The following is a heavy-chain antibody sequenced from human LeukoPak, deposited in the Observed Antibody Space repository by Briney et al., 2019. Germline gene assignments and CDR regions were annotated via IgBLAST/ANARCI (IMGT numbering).Heavy chain of an antibody. CDR2: IQYDGDNK. J-gene: IGHJ4*02. Sequence: PGGSLRLSCVASGFTFTRSAMHWVRQAPGKGLEWVAFIQYDGDNKYYADSVKGRFTISRDDSQNTLYLRMNSLTVEDTAVYYCAKGWDSTWSYFDLWGQGTLVTVSS. V-gene: IGHV3-30*02. CDR3: AKGWDSTWSYFDL. D-gene: IGHD1-26*01. CDR1: GFTFTRSA.